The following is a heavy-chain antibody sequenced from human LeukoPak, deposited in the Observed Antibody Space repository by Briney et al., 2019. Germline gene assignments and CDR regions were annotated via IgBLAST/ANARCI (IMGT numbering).Heavy chain of an antibody. Sequence: GASVKVSCKASGYTFTSYGISWVRQAPGQGLEWMGWISAYNGNTNYAQKLQGRVTMTTDTSTSTAYMELRSLRSDDTAVYNCARPDYCSSTNCYAGAFDIWGQGTMVTVSS. D-gene: IGHD2-2*01. J-gene: IGHJ3*02. CDR1: GYTFTSYG. CDR3: ARPDYCSSTNCYAGAFDI. V-gene: IGHV1-18*01. CDR2: ISAYNGNT.